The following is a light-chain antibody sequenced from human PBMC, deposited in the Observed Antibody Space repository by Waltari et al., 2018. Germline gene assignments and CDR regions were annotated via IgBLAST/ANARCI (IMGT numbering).Light chain of an antibody. CDR1: SSNIGSNY. CDR2: RNK. CDR3: AAWDDSLSAWV. Sequence: QSVLTQPPSASGTPGQRVTISCSGSSSNIGSNYVYWYQQLPGTAPKLLIYRNKHRPSGLPDRFSGSKSGTSSSLASSGLRSEDEADYYCAAWDDSLSAWVFGGGTKLTVL. J-gene: IGLJ3*02. V-gene: IGLV1-47*01.